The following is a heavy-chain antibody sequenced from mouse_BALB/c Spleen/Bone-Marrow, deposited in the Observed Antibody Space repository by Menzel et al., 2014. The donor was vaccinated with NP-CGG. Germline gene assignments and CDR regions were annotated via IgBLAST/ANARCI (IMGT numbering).Heavy chain of an antibody. V-gene: IGHV1-5*01. CDR3: TTLARTNFDY. D-gene: IGHD3-1*01. Sequence: EVQLQQSGTVLARPGAAVKMSCKASGYTFSNYWMHWVKLRPGQGLEWIGTIYPGNSDTTYNQKFKGKAKLTAVTSTSTAYMDLSSLTKEDSAVYYCTTLARTNFDYWGQGTTLTVSS. CDR1: GYTFSNYW. J-gene: IGHJ2*01. CDR2: IYPGNSDT.